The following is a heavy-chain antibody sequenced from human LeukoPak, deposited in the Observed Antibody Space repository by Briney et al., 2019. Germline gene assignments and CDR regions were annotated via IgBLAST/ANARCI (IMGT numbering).Heavy chain of an antibody. Sequence: GGSLRLSCAASGFTFSSYAMSWVRQAPGKGLEWVSAISGGGGSTYYADSENGRFTTSSDNSQNTLYLHMNSLRAEDTAVYYCANAFYCSSTSCYRWFDPWGQGTLVTVSS. CDR3: ANAFYCSSTSCYRWFDP. CDR2: ISGGGGST. CDR1: GFTFSSYA. D-gene: IGHD2-2*01. J-gene: IGHJ5*02. V-gene: IGHV3-23*01.